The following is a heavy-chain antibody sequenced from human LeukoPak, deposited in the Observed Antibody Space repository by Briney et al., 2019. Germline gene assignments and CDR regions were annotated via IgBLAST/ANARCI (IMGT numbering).Heavy chain of an antibody. D-gene: IGHD1-26*01. Sequence: GESLKISCKGSGYSFTSYWIGWVRQMPGKGLEWMGIIYPGDSDTRYSPSFQGQVTISADKSISTAYLQWSSLKASDTAMYYCARGDAGIVGAKNWFDPWGQGTLVTVSS. CDR2: IYPGDSDT. CDR3: ARGDAGIVGAKNWFDP. CDR1: GYSFTSYW. V-gene: IGHV5-51*01. J-gene: IGHJ5*02.